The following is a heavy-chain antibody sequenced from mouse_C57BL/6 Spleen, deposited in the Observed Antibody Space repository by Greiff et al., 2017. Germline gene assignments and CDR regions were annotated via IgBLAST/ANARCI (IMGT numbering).Heavy chain of an antibody. Sequence: VQLQQSGPGLVQPSQSLSLTCTASGFSLTSYGVHWVRQSPGKGLEWLGVIWTGGSTDYNAALISRMSISKDNSKSQVFFKMNSLQADDTAIYYCAGPTLVAPYALDYWGQGTSVTVSA. D-gene: IGHD1-1*01. CDR2: IWTGGST. V-gene: IGHV2-2*01. CDR3: AGPTLVAPYALDY. J-gene: IGHJ4*01. CDR1: GFSLTSYG.